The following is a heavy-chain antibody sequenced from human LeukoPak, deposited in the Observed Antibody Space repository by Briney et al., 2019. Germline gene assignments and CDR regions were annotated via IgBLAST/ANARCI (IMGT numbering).Heavy chain of an antibody. D-gene: IGHD3-16*01. V-gene: IGHV4-31*03. Sequence: SETLSLTCTVSGGSISSGGYYWSWIRQHPGKGLEWIGYIHYSGSTYYNPSLKSRVTISVDTSKNQFSLKLSSVTAADTAVYYCARENSRTLRHLSPLGYWGQGTLVTVSS. CDR1: GGSISSGGYY. CDR2: IHYSGST. CDR3: ARENSRTLRHLSPLGY. J-gene: IGHJ4*02.